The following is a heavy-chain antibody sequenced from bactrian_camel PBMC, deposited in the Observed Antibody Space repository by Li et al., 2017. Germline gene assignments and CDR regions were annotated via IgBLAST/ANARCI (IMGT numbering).Heavy chain of an antibody. CDR1: GSTFDSGYC. CDR3: AAGRSAGAQCMTAAGMSY. D-gene: IGHD3*01. V-gene: IGHV3S31*01. J-gene: IGHJ4*01. CDR2: IYTGGGNT. Sequence: VQLVESGGGSVQAGGSLRLSCAASGSTFDSGYCMAWFRQIGNEREGVATIYTGGGNTYYADSVKGRFTISKDNAKKTLYLQMNGLRPADTGMYYCAAGRSAGAQCMTAAGMSYWGQGTQVTVS.